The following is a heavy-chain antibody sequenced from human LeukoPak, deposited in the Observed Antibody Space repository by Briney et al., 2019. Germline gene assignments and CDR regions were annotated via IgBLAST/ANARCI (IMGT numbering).Heavy chain of an antibody. D-gene: IGHD4-17*01. V-gene: IGHV3-33*01. Sequence: GRSLRLSCAASGFTFSSYGMHWVRQAPGKGLEGVAVIWYDGSNKYYADSVKGRFTISRDNSKNTLYLQMNSLRAEDTAVYYCARDDYGEGWFDPWGQGTLVTVSS. J-gene: IGHJ5*02. CDR2: IWYDGSNK. CDR3: ARDDYGEGWFDP. CDR1: GFTFSSYG.